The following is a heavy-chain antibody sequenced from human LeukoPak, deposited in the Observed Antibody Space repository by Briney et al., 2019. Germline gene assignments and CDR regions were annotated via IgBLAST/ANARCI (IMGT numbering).Heavy chain of an antibody. J-gene: IGHJ4*02. V-gene: IGHV3-53*01. CDR3: ARDTDTVTTILDY. Sequence: GGSLRLSCATSGFTVSSNYMSWVRQAPGKGLEWVSTIYSGGSTYYADSVKGRFTISRDNAKNTLYLQMNSLRAEDTAVYYCARDTDTVTTILDYWGQGTLVTVSS. D-gene: IGHD4-17*01. CDR2: IYSGGST. CDR1: GFTVSSNY.